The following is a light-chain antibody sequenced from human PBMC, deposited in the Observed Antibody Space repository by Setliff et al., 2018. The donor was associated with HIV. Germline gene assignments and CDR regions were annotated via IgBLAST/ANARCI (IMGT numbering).Light chain of an antibody. Sequence: QSALTQPASVSGSPGQSITISCTGTSSDIGAYNYVSWYQHHPGKAPKLMIYEVSDRPSGVSNRFSGSKSGNTASLTISGLQAEDEADYYCTPYTTTSTYVFGTGTKV. CDR3: TPYTTTSTYV. J-gene: IGLJ1*01. CDR1: SSDIGAYNY. V-gene: IGLV2-14*01. CDR2: EVS.